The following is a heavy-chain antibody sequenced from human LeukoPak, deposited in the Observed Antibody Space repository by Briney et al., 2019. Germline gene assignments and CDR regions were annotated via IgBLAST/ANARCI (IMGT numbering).Heavy chain of an antibody. Sequence: SETLSLTCAVSGGSISSGGYSWSWIRQPPGKGLEWIGYIYHSGSTYYNLSLKSRVTISVDRSKNQFSLKLSSVTAADTAVYYRARVNPSTVSYYFDYWGQGTLVTVSS. J-gene: IGHJ4*02. D-gene: IGHD4-17*01. CDR1: GGSISSGGYS. CDR2: IYHSGST. CDR3: ARVNPSTVSYYFDY. V-gene: IGHV4-30-2*01.